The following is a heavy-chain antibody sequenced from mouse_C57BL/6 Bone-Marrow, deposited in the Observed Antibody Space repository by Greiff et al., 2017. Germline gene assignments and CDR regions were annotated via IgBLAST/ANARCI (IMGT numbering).Heavy chain of an antibody. CDR1: GFTFSSYA. Sequence: EVMLVESGGGLVKPGGSLTLSCAASGFTFSSYAMSWVRQTPEKRLEWVATISDGGSYTYYPDNVKGLFTISRDNAKNNLYLQMRHLKSEDTAMYYCASSCFYYAMDYWGQGTSVTVSS. V-gene: IGHV5-4*03. CDR2: ISDGGSYT. D-gene: IGHD1-1*01. J-gene: IGHJ4*01. CDR3: ASSCFYYAMDY.